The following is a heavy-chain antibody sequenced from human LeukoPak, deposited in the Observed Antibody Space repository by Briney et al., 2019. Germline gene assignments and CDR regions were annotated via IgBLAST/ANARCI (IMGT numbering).Heavy chain of an antibody. V-gene: IGHV1-18*01. D-gene: IGHD6-19*01. CDR1: GYTFTSYG. Sequence: ASVKVSCKASGYTFTSYGISWVRQAPGQGLEWMGWISDYNGNTNYAQKLQGRVTMTTDTSTSTAYMELRSLRSDNTAVYYCARDLAAAGSSYSSGWYLGYYFDYWGQGTLGTVSS. CDR2: ISDYNGNT. J-gene: IGHJ4*02. CDR3: ARDLAAAGSSYSSGWYLGYYFDY.